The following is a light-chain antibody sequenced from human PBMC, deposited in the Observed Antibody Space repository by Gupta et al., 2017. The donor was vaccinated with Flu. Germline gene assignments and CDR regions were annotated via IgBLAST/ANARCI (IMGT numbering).Light chain of an antibody. J-gene: IGKJ2*01. CDR2: WAS. CDR3: QQEDNSLYT. CDR1: QSVLYSSNNKNY. V-gene: IGKV4-1*01. Sequence: DIVMTQSPDSLAVSLGERATINCKSSQSVLYSSNNKNYLAWYQQKPGQPPKLLIYWASTRESGVPDRFSGSGSGTDFTLTISSLQAEDVAVYYCQQEDNSLYTFGQGTKLEIK.